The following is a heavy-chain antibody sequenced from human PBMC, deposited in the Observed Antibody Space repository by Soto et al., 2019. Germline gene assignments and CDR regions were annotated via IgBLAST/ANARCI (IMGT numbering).Heavy chain of an antibody. J-gene: IGHJ6*02. CDR3: ARSLAAAEYGMDV. CDR1: GYTFTGYY. CDR2: INPNSGGT. D-gene: IGHD6-13*01. Sequence: GASVKVSCKASGYTFTGYYMHWVRQAPGQGLEWMGWINPNSGGTNYAQKFQGWVTMTRDTSISTAYMELSRLRSDDTAVYYCARSLAAAEYGMDVWGQGTTVTVSS. V-gene: IGHV1-2*04.